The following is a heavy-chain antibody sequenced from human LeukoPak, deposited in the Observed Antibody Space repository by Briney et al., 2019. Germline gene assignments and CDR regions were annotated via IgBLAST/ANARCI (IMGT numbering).Heavy chain of an antibody. CDR3: ASPRYDYVWGGYLDY. CDR2: INGDGSTT. J-gene: IGHJ4*02. Sequence: PGGSLRLSCVVSGFTFSNYWMHWVRQAPGKGLVWVSRINGDGSTTTYADSVRGRFTISRDNAKNTLYLQMNSLRADDTAVYYCASPRYDYVWGGYLDYWGQGTLVTVSS. D-gene: IGHD3-16*02. V-gene: IGHV3-74*01. CDR1: GFTFSNYW.